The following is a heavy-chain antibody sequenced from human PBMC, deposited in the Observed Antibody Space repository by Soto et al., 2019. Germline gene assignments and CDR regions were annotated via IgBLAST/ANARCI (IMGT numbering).Heavy chain of an antibody. D-gene: IGHD7-27*01. J-gene: IGHJ6*03. CDR3: ARDLSWGSNWYYYMDV. V-gene: IGHV3-48*01. Sequence: GGSLRLSCATSGFILSDCAMIWVRQAPGKGLEWVSYISSSSSVIDYADSVKGRFTVSRDNARNSLYLQMNSLRAEDTAVYYCARDLSWGSNWYYYMDVWGKGTTVTVSS. CDR2: ISSSSSVI. CDR1: GFILSDCA.